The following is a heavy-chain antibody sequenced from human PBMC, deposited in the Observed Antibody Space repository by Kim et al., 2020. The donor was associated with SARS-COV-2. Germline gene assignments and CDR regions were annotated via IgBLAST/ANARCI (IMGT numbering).Heavy chain of an antibody. Sequence: ASVKVSCKASGYTFTSYAMHWVRQAPGQRLEWMGWINAGNGNTKYSQKFQGRVTITRDTSASTAYMELSSLRSEDTAVYYCARGVVTMVRGVIITPFDYWGQGTLVTVSS. V-gene: IGHV1-3*01. J-gene: IGHJ4*02. D-gene: IGHD3-10*01. CDR3: ARGVVTMVRGVIITPFDY. CDR2: INAGNGNT. CDR1: GYTFTSYA.